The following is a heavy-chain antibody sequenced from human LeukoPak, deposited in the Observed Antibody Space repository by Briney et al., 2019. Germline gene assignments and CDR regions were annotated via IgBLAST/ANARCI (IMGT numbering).Heavy chain of an antibody. CDR1: GYTFTSYD. Sequence: ASVKVSCKASGYTFTSYDINWVRQATGQGLEWMGWMNPNSGNTGYAQKFQGRVTMTRNTSISTACMELSSLRSEDTAVYYCARGPGPYYYYYYMDVWGKGTTVTVSS. J-gene: IGHJ6*03. CDR3: ARGPGPYYYYYYMDV. V-gene: IGHV1-8*01. CDR2: MNPNSGNT.